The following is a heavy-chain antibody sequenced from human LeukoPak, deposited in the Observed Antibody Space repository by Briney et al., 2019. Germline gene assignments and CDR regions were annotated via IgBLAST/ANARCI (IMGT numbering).Heavy chain of an antibody. CDR2: ISWNSGSI. D-gene: IGHD1-26*01. Sequence: GRSLRLSCAASGFTFDDYAMHRVRQAPGKGLEWVSGISWNSGSIGYADSVKGRFTISRDNAKNSLYLQMNSLRAEDTALYYCAKVNEWELRSGIFDYWGQGTLVTVSS. CDR1: GFTFDDYA. CDR3: AKVNEWELRSGIFDY. V-gene: IGHV3-9*01. J-gene: IGHJ4*02.